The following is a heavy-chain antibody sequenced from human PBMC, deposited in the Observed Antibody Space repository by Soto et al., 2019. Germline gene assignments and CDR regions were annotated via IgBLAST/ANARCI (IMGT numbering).Heavy chain of an antibody. V-gene: IGHV3-53*01. J-gene: IGHJ4*01. CDR1: GFSVSSHH. Sequence: GSLRLSCAASGFSVSSHHMNWVRQAPGKGLEWVSVMYSGGTTYYPDPLKGRCTISRDNSKNMLYLQVDNLRADDTAVYYCARDGRDGFPLDYWGHGTLVTVSS. D-gene: IGHD1-1*01. CDR3: ARDGRDGFPLDY. CDR2: MYSGGTT.